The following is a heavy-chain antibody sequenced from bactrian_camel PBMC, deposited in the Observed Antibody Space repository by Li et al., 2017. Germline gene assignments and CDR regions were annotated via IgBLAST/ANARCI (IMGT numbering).Heavy chain of an antibody. Sequence: HVQLVESGGGLVQPGGSLRLSCAASGFTFSSTYMRWVRQAPGKTLEWVSSINSDGSNTYYADSVKGRFTISRDNAKNALYLQIDSAKTEDTGVYYCASASTNYWGQGTQVTVS. J-gene: IGHJ4*01. D-gene: IGHD2*01. V-gene: IGHV3-2*01. CDR3: ASASTNY. CDR2: INSDGSNT. CDR1: GFTFSSTY.